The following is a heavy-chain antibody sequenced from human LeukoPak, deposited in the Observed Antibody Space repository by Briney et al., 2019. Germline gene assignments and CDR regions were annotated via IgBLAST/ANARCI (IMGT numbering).Heavy chain of an antibody. CDR2: INPNSGGT. CDR1: GYTFTGYY. J-gene: IGHJ4*02. CDR3: ARYGDYARHYAY. Sequence: ASVKVSCKASGYTFTGYYMHWVRQAPGQGLEWMGWINPNSGGTNYAQEFQGWVTMTRDTSISTAYMELSRLRSDDTAVYYCARYGDYARHYAYWGQGTLVTVSS. D-gene: IGHD4-17*01. V-gene: IGHV1-2*04.